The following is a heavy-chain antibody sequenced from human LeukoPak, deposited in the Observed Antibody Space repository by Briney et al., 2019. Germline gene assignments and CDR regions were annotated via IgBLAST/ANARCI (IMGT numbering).Heavy chain of an antibody. V-gene: IGHV3-23*01. CDR1: GFTFSSYA. J-gene: IGHJ4*02. D-gene: IGHD2-8*01. CDR3: AKDEDIVLLYYFDY. CDR2: ISGSGGST. Sequence: GGSLRLSCAASGFTFSSYAMSWVRHAPGKGLEWVSAISGSGGSTYYADSVKGRFTISRDNSKNTLYLQMNSLRAEDTAVYYCAKDEDIVLLYYFDYWGQGTLVTVSS.